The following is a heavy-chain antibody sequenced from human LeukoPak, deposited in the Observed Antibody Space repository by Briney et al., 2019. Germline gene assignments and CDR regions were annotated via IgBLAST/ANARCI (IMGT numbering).Heavy chain of an antibody. D-gene: IGHD6-19*01. J-gene: IGHJ3*02. V-gene: IGHV3-23*01. CDR3: ARAKLEPAGTGAFDI. Sequence: GGSLRLSCTTSGFTFKNYAMTWVRQAPGKGLEWVSAIYPHGDPHYADSVKGRFTISRDNSKNSLYMQMETLRAEDTALGYCARAKLEPAGTGAFDIWGPGTVVTVSS. CDR1: GFTFKNYA. CDR2: IYPHGDP.